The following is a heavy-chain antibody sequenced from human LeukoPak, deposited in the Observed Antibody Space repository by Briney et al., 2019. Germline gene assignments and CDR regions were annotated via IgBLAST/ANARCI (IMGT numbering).Heavy chain of an antibody. V-gene: IGHV4-30-2*01. D-gene: IGHD4-17*01. CDR3: AREPVPFDI. Sequence: PSETLSLTCTVSGGSISSGGYYWSWIRQPPGKGLEWIGYIYHSGSTYYDPSLKSRVTISVDRSKNQFSLKLSSVTAADTAVYYCAREPVPFDIWGQGTMVTVSS. CDR2: IYHSGST. CDR1: GGSISSGGYY. J-gene: IGHJ3*02.